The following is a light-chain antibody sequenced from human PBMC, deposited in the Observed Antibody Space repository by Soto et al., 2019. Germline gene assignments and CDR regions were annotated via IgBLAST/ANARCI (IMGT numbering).Light chain of an antibody. Sequence: DIQMTQSPSSLSASVGDRVTITCQASQDISNYLNWYQQKPGKAPKLLIYDASNLETGVPSRFSGSGSGTDFTFTISCLQAEDIATYYCQQYDSLLYTFGQGTKLEIK. V-gene: IGKV1-33*01. CDR2: DAS. CDR1: QDISNY. CDR3: QQYDSLLYT. J-gene: IGKJ2*01.